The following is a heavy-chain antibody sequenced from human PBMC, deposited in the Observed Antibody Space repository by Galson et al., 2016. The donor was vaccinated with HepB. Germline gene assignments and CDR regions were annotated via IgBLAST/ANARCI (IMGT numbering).Heavy chain of an antibody. J-gene: IGHJ4*02. D-gene: IGHD3-10*01. V-gene: IGHV4-59*01. CDR1: GGSISSYY. Sequence: SETLSLTCSIFGGSISSYYWTWMRQPPGKGLEWIGNIYFTGGTNYNPSLKSRVTISLDTSQNRFSLSLSSVTAADTAVYFCGRSHGGYWGQGTLVTVSS. CDR2: IYFTGGT. CDR3: GRSHGGY.